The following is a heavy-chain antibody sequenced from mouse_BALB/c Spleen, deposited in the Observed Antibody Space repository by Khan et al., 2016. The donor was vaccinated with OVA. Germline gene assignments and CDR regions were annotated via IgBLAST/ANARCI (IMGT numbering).Heavy chain of an antibody. CDR3: TRSGYGAFAY. J-gene: IGHJ3*01. D-gene: IGHD1-1*02. CDR1: GYTFTSYY. Sequence: VQLQQSGAELVKPGASVRLSCKASGYTFTSYYLYWVKQRPGHGLEWIGDINPSNGGTNFNENFKTKATLTVANSSSTAYMQLSSLASEDSAVYYCTRSGYGAFAYWGQGTLVTVSA. V-gene: IGHV1S81*02. CDR2: INPSNGGT.